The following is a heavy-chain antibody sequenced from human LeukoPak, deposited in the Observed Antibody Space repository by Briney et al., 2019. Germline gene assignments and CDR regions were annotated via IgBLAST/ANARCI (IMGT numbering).Heavy chain of an antibody. Sequence: PGGSLRLSCAASGFTFSSYGMHWVRQAPGKGLEWVAVIWYDGSNKYYADSVKGRFTISRDNAKNSLYLQMNSLRAEDTAVYYCARDSYGDYGPSCDYWGQGTLVTVSS. CDR3: ARDSYGDYGPSCDY. D-gene: IGHD4-17*01. V-gene: IGHV3-33*01. J-gene: IGHJ4*02. CDR1: GFTFSSYG. CDR2: IWYDGSNK.